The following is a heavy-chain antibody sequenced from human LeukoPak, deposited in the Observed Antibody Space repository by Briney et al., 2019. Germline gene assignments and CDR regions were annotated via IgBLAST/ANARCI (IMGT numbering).Heavy chain of an antibody. J-gene: IGHJ4*02. CDR2: IYYSGST. CDR1: GGSISSSSYY. Sequence: PSETLSLTCTVSGGSISSSSYYWGWIRQPPGKGLEWIGGIYYSGSTYYNPSLKSRVTISVDTSKNQFSLNLSSVTAADTAVYYCALDTIGARPNFDYRGQGTLVTVSS. CDR3: ALDTIGARPNFDY. V-gene: IGHV4-39*01. D-gene: IGHD4/OR15-4a*01.